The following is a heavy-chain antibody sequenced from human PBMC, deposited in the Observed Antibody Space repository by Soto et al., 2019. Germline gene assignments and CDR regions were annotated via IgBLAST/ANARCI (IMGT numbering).Heavy chain of an antibody. J-gene: IGHJ6*02. D-gene: IGHD4-17*01. CDR3: ATTTVTRVYYYYGMDV. V-gene: IGHV3-23*01. CDR2: ISDSDGTT. CDR1: GFTFSYYA. Sequence: PGGSLRLSCAASGFTFSYYAMTWVRQAPGKGLEWVSTISDSDGTTYYADSVKGRFTISRDNSKNTLYLQMNSLRVEDTAVYYCATTTVTRVYYYYGMDVWGQGTTVTVSS.